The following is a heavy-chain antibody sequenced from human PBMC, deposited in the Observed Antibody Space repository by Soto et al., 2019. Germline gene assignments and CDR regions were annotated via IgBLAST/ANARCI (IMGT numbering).Heavy chain of an antibody. Sequence: PGGSLRLSCLGSGVTFSTYSINWVRQAPGKGLEWVSSISSRSDIYYADSVKGRFTISRDNAKNSVSLQMNSLRAEDTAVYYCAREYTAWPLAYGLDVWGQGTTVTVSS. V-gene: IGHV3-21*01. CDR1: GVTFSTYS. J-gene: IGHJ6*02. D-gene: IGHD2-2*02. CDR2: ISSRSDI. CDR3: AREYTAWPLAYGLDV.